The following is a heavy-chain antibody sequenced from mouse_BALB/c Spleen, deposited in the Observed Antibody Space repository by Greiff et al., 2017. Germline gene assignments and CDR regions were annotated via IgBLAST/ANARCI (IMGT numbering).Heavy chain of an antibody. Sequence: VQLKESGPELVKPGASVKVSCKASGYSFTDYNMYWVKQSHGKSLEWIGYIDPYNGGTSYNQKFKGKATLTVDKSSSTAFMHLNSLTSEDSAVYYCARRYYYGSSYLIMDYWGQGTSVTVSS. CDR2: IDPYNGGT. CDR3: ARRYYYGSSYLIMDY. D-gene: IGHD1-1*01. J-gene: IGHJ4*01. V-gene: IGHV1S135*01. CDR1: GYSFTDYN.